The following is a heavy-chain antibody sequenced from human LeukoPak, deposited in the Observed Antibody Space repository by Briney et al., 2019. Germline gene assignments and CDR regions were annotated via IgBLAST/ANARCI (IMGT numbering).Heavy chain of an antibody. CDR1: GGSFSGYY. J-gene: IGHJ4*02. CDR3: ARVGGVRSIDY. V-gene: IGHV4-34*01. Sequence: SETLSLTCAVYGGSFSGYYWSWIRQPPGKGLEWIGEINHSGSTNYNPSLRSRVTISVDTSKNQFSLKLSSVTAADTAVYYCARVGGVRSIDYWGQGTLVTVSS. D-gene: IGHD2-8*01. CDR2: INHSGST.